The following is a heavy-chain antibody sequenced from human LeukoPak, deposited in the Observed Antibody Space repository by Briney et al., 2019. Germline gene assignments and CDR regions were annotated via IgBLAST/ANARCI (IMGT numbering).Heavy chain of an antibody. D-gene: IGHD3-10*01. CDR1: GFTFSDYY. CDR2: ISSSSSYT. V-gene: IGHV3-11*03. J-gene: IGHJ4*02. CDR3: ARGTYYYGSGSLEY. Sequence: GGSLRLSCAASGFTFSDYYMSWVRQAPGKGLGWVSYISSSSSYTNYADSVKGRFTISRDNAKNSLYLQMNSLRAEDTAVYYCARGTYYYGSGSLEYWGQGTLVTVSS.